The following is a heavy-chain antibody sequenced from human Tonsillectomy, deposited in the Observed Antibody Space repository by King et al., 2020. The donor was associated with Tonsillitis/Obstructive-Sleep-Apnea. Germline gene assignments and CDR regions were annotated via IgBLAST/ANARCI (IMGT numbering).Heavy chain of an antibody. J-gene: IGHJ4*02. D-gene: IGHD3-22*01. CDR1: GGSISSSSYY. CDR2: LYYSGST. Sequence: QLQESGPGLVKPSETLSLTCTVSGGSISSSSYYWDWIRQPPGKGLEWIGSLYYSGSTYHNPSLKSRVTISVDTSKNQFSLKLSSVTAADTAVYYCARLPYYYDSSGYLDFDYWGQGTLVTVSS. V-gene: IGHV4-39*01. CDR3: ARLPYYYDSSGYLDFDY.